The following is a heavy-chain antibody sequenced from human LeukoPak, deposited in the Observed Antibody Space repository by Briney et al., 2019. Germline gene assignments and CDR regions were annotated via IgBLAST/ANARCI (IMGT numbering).Heavy chain of an antibody. D-gene: IGHD5-18*01. CDR3: ASGGYSYGEYDY. J-gene: IGHJ4*02. V-gene: IGHV1-8*01. Sequence: GASVKVSCKASGYTFTSYDINWVRQATGQGLEWMGWMNPNSGDTGYAQKFQGRVTMTRNTSISTAYMELSSLRFEDTAVYYCASGGYSYGEYDYWGQGTLVTVSS. CDR1: GYTFTSYD. CDR2: MNPNSGDT.